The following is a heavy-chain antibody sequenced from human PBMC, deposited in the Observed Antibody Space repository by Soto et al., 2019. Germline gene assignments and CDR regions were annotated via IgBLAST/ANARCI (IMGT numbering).Heavy chain of an antibody. J-gene: IGHJ5*02. Sequence: SETLSLTCTVSGGSITSSNYYWCWIRQPPGKVLEWIAINYYNAFTYFNSSLKSRVIISVDTSKNQFSLRLSSVTAAHTTVYYCARQYYFWSGGGWFDPWGQGTLVTVSS. CDR3: ARQYYFWSGGGWFDP. D-gene: IGHD3-3*01. CDR2: NYYNAFT. V-gene: IGHV4-39*01. CDR1: GGSITSSNYY.